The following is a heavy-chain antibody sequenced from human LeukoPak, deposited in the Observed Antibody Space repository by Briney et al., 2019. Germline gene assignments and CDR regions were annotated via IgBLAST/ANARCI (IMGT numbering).Heavy chain of an antibody. J-gene: IGHJ4*02. CDR3: AKAGPYYSDS. V-gene: IGHV3-23*01. Sequence: GGSLRLSCAASGFTFSNYGMNWVRQAPGMGLEWVSTISGSGDATYYADSVKGRFTISRDNSKNTLFLQMNSLTAEDTAVYYCAKAGPYYSDSWGQGTLVTVSS. CDR1: GFTFSNYG. CDR2: ISGSGDAT.